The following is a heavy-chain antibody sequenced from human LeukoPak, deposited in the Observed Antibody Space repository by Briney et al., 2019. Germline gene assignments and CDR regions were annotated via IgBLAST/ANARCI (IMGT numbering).Heavy chain of an antibody. Sequence: PGGSLRLSCAASGFIFSNYGMNWVRQAPGKGLEWVSGISGSADITYYADSVKGRFTISRDNSKNTLYLQMNSLRAEDTAVYYCARDPYDILTGYLRGFDYWGQGTLVTVSS. CDR3: ARDPYDILTGYLRGFDY. J-gene: IGHJ4*02. V-gene: IGHV3-23*01. D-gene: IGHD3-9*01. CDR1: GFIFSNYG. CDR2: ISGSADIT.